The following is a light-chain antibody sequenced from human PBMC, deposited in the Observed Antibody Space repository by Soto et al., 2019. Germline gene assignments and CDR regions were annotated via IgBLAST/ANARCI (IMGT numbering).Light chain of an antibody. Sequence: DIQMTQSPSSVSASVGDRVTITCRASQGISNWLAWYRQKPGKAPDLLISSASSLQSGVPSRFSGSGSGTDFTLTISSLQPEDFEIYYCQQTHSFPITFGQGTRLEIK. V-gene: IGKV1D-12*01. J-gene: IGKJ5*01. CDR2: SAS. CDR3: QQTHSFPIT. CDR1: QGISNW.